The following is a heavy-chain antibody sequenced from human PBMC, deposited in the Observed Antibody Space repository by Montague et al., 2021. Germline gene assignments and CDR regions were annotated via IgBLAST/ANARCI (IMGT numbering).Heavy chain of an antibody. Sequence: TLSLTCTVSGGSISSSGYYWSWIRQHPGKGLEWIGYIYYSGSTYYNPSLKSRVTMSIDTSENHFSLKLNSVTAADTAVYYCARAFGEPPPPFYFYMDVWGKGTTVSVSS. CDR3: ARAFGEPPPPFYFYMDV. CDR2: IYYSGST. J-gene: IGHJ6*03. CDR1: GGSISSSGYY. V-gene: IGHV4-31*03. D-gene: IGHD3-10*01.